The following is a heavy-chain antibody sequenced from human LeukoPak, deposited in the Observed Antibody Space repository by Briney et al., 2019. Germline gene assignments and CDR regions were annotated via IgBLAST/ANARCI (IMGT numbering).Heavy chain of an antibody. Sequence: GGSLRLSCAASGFTFSSYSMNWVRQAPGKGLEWVSSISSSSSYIYYADSVKGRFTISRDNAKNSLYLQMNSLRAEDTAVYYCARAMVSGWYDDYWGQGTLVTVSS. J-gene: IGHJ4*02. CDR1: GFTFSSYS. V-gene: IGHV3-21*01. CDR3: ARAMVSGWYDDY. D-gene: IGHD6-19*01. CDR2: ISSSSSYI.